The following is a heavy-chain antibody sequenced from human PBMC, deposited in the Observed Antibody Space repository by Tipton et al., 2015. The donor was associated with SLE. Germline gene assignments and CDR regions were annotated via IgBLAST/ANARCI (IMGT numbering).Heavy chain of an antibody. J-gene: IGHJ1*01. CDR1: GYSISSGYY. Sequence: TLSLTCTVSGYSISSGYYWGWIRQPPGKGLEWIGSINHSGSTNYNPSLKSPVTISVDTSKNQFSLKLSSVTAAETAVYYCARSSWIYCSSTSCLESEYFQHWGQGTLVTVSS. CDR2: INHSGST. V-gene: IGHV4-38-2*02. D-gene: IGHD2-2*01. CDR3: ARSSWIYCSSTSCLESEYFQH.